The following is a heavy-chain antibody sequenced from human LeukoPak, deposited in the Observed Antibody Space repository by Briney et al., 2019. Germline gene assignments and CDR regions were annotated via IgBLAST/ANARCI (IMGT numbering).Heavy chain of an antibody. J-gene: IGHJ4*02. CDR2: INPNSGGT. CDR1: GYTFTGYY. Sequence: GASVKVSRKASGYTFTGYYIHWVRQAPGQGLEWMGWINPNSGGTNYAQKFQGRVTMTRDTSISTAYMELSRLRSDDTAVYYCGRYCSSRSRPVDYWGQGSLVTVSS. CDR3: GRYCSSRSRPVDY. V-gene: IGHV1-2*02. D-gene: IGHD2-2*01.